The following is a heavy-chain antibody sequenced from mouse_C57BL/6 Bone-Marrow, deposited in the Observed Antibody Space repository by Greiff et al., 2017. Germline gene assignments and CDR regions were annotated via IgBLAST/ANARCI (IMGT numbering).Heavy chain of an antibody. CDR2: IHPNSGST. V-gene: IGHV1-64*01. Sequence: QVQLQQPGAELVKPGASVKLSCKASGYTFTSYWMHWVKQRPGQGLEWIGMIHPNSGSTNYNEKFKSKATLTVDKSSSTAYMQLSRLASEDSAVYYCARKTTVVAHWYFDVWGTGTTVTVSS. D-gene: IGHD1-1*01. J-gene: IGHJ1*03. CDR3: ARKTTVVAHWYFDV. CDR1: GYTFTSYW.